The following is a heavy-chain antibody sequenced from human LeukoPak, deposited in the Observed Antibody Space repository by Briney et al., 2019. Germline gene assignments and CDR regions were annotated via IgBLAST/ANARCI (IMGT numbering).Heavy chain of an antibody. J-gene: IGHJ4*02. D-gene: IGHD2/OR15-2a*01. V-gene: IGHV3-48*03. CDR2: ISSSGRTI. Sequence: GGSLGLSCAASGFTFSSDEMNWVRQAPGKGLEWVSYISSSGRTIYYADSVKGRFTVSRDNAKNSLYLQMNSLRAEDTAVYYCARGLLLDWGQGTLVTVSS. CDR3: ARGLLLD. CDR1: GFTFSSDE.